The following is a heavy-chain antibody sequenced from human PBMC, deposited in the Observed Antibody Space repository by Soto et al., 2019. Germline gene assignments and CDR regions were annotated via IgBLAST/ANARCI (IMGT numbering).Heavy chain of an antibody. D-gene: IGHD1-1*01. V-gene: IGHV3-30-3*01. CDR1: GFTFSNNA. CDR3: ARGTTTSAFSAMDV. Sequence: QVQLVESGGGVVQPGRSLRLSCAASGFTFSNNAMDWVRQAPGKGLEWVAVISYDGSNKYIAESVKGRFTISRHNSKITLFLQMNSLRAEDTAVYYCARGTTTSAFSAMDVWGQGTTVTVSS. CDR2: ISYDGSNK. J-gene: IGHJ6*02.